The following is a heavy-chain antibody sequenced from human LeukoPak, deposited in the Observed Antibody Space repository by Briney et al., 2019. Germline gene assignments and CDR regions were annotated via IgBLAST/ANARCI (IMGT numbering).Heavy chain of an antibody. CDR3: ARDPSRGLYYFDH. D-gene: IGHD3/OR15-3a*01. Sequence: GGSLRLSRAASGFAFSDYAMSWVRQAPGKGLEWVSAVSASGASTYYADSVEGRFSISRENSKRTLYLQMNSLRAEDTAVYYCARDPSRGLYYFDHWGQGTLVTVSS. V-gene: IGHV3-23*01. CDR1: GFAFSDYA. J-gene: IGHJ4*02. CDR2: VSASGAST.